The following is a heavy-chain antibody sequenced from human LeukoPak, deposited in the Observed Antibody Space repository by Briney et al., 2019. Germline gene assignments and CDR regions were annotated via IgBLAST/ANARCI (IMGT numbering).Heavy chain of an antibody. J-gene: IGHJ4*02. V-gene: IGHV3-23*01. CDR2: LSSGGTGA. CDR1: GFTFSNYA. Sequence: GGSLRLSCAASGFTFSNYAMNWVRQAPGKGLEWVSSLSSGGTGAYYADSVKSRFTISRDNSKSTLYLQMNSLRVEDTAVYFCAKAASGSYRPDYWGQGTLVTVSS. D-gene: IGHD3-22*01. CDR3: AKAASGSYRPDY.